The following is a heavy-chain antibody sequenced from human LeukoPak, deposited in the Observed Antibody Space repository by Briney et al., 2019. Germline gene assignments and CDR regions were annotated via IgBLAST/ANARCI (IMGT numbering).Heavy chain of an antibody. V-gene: IGHV1-2*02. Sequence: GASVKVSCKASGYTFTGYYMHWVRQAPGQGLEWMGWINPNSSGTNYAQKFQGRVTMTRDTSISTAYMELSRLRSDDTAVYYCARDGRIEASLDYYYYGMDVWGQGTTVTVSS. D-gene: IGHD5-12*01. CDR2: INPNSSGT. J-gene: IGHJ6*02. CDR1: GYTFTGYY. CDR3: ARDGRIEASLDYYYYGMDV.